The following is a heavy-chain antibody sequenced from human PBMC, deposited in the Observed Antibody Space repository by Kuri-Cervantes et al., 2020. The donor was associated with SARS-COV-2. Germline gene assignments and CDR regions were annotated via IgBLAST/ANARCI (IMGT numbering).Heavy chain of an antibody. V-gene: IGHV3-69-1*02. Sequence: GGSLRLSCAASGFTFSDYYMNWGRQAPGKGLEWVSSISSSSTIYYADSVKGRFNISRDNAKNSLYLRINSLRAEDTAVYYCARASLQEYSGSYFHYFDYWGQRTLVTVSS. D-gene: IGHD1-26*01. CDR3: ARASLQEYSGSYFHYFDY. CDR2: ISSSSTI. CDR1: GFTFSDYY. J-gene: IGHJ4*02.